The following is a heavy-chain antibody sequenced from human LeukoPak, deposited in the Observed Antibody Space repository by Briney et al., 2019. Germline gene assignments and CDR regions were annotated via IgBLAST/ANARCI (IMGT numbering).Heavy chain of an antibody. Sequence: GGSLRLSCAASGFLFSSYWVHWVPQVPNQAVMWASRINSDETISEYVDSVKGRFTISRDNSKNTLYLQMNSLRAEDTAVYYCARVPSLLWFGELFFDYWGQGTLVTVSS. D-gene: IGHD3-10*01. CDR1: GFLFSSYW. CDR3: ARVPSLLWFGELFFDY. CDR2: INSDETIS. V-gene: IGHV3-74*01. J-gene: IGHJ4*02.